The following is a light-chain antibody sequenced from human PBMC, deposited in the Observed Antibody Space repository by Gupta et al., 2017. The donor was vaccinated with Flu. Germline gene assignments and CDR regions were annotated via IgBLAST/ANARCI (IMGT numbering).Light chain of an antibody. J-gene: IGLJ3*02. V-gene: IGLV2-14*01. Sequence: QSALTQPASVSGSPGQSITISCTETNSDVSSYNHVSWYQQRPGTDQTLRMEVCSNRPSAVSKRFSFSNSRDNDSPTLTSRQAKDEAEDDYCFSTNAGTHGWVFGGGTKLTVL. CDR2: VCS. CDR3: CFSTNAGTHGWV. CDR1: NSDVSSYNH.